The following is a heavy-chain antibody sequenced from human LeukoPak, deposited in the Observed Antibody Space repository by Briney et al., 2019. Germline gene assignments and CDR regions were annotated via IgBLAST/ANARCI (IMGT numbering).Heavy chain of an antibody. D-gene: IGHD6-13*01. CDR1: GYTFTSYA. CDR3: ARDLESSGYSSSWSFQH. CDR2: INAGNGNT. J-gene: IGHJ1*01. V-gene: IGHV1-3*01. Sequence: ASVKVSCKASGYTFTSYAMHWVRQAPGQRLEWMGWINAGNGNTKYSQKFQGRVTITTDTSTSTAYMELRSLRSDDTAVHYCARDLESSGYSSSWSFQHWGQGTLVTVSS.